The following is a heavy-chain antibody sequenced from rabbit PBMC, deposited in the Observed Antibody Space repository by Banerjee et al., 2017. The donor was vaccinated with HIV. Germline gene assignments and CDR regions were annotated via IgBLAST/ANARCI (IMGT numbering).Heavy chain of an antibody. Sequence: QEQLVESGGDLVQPEGSLTLTCKASVLDFSDYGISWVRQAPGKGLEWIACIAAGSSGSTYYASWAKGRFTISKASWTTVTLQMTSLTAADTATYLCARDLAGVIGWNFNLWGQGTLVTVS. D-gene: IGHD4-1*01. CDR2: IAAGSSGST. J-gene: IGHJ4*01. V-gene: IGHV1S45*01. CDR3: ARDLAGVIGWNFNL. CDR1: VLDFSDYG.